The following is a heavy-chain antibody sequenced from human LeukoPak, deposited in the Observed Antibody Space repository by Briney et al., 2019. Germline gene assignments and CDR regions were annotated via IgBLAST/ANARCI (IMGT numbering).Heavy chain of an antibody. J-gene: IGHJ3*02. Sequence: GGSLRLSCAASGFTFSSYAMSWVRQAPGKGLEWVSAISGSGGSTYYADSVKGRFTISRDNSKNTLYLQTNSLRAEDTAVYYCAKDGCSGGSCHNDAFDIWGQGTMVTVSS. CDR1: GFTFSSYA. V-gene: IGHV3-23*01. D-gene: IGHD2-15*01. CDR3: AKDGCSGGSCHNDAFDI. CDR2: ISGSGGST.